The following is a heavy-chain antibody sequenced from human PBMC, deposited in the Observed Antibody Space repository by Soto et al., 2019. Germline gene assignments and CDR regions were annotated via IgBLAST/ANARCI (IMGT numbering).Heavy chain of an antibody. Sequence: QVPLQESGPGLVKPSETLSLTCTVSGGSIGNYYWSWIRQPPGKGLEWIGYIHYSGSTSYHPSLESRVTILVDTSKNQLSLSLTSVTAADTAIYYCAREYSSFEYWGRGAQVTVSS. CDR3: AREYSSFEY. V-gene: IGHV4-59*01. J-gene: IGHJ4*02. CDR1: GGSIGNYY. CDR2: IHYSGST. D-gene: IGHD6-19*01.